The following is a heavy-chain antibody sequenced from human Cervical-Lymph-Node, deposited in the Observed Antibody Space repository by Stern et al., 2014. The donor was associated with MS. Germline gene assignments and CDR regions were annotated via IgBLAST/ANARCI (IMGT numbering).Heavy chain of an antibody. D-gene: IGHD3-16*01. Sequence: VQLVESGGGVVQPGGSLRLSCAASGFTFSSYDMHWVRQAPGKGLEWVAGISSDGSNKYYADSVKGRFTISRDNSKNTLYLQMNSLRAEDTAVYYCAKGPVWNWYFDLWGRGTLVTVSS. J-gene: IGHJ2*01. CDR3: AKGPVWNWYFDL. CDR2: ISSDGSNK. CDR1: GFTFSSYD. V-gene: IGHV3-30*18.